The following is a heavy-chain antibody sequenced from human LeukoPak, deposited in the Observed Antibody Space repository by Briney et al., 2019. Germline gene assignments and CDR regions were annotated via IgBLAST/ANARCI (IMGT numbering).Heavy chain of an antibody. CDR1: GFTFTSSA. V-gene: IGHV1-58*02. D-gene: IGHD5-12*01. Sequence: SVKVSCKASGFTFTSSAMQWVRQARGQRLEWIGWIVVGSGNANYAQKFQERVTITRDMSTSTAYMELSSLRSEDTAVYYCAAGGTGYSGYVAFDYWGQGTLVTVSS. CDR2: IVVGSGNA. CDR3: AAGGTGYSGYVAFDY. J-gene: IGHJ4*02.